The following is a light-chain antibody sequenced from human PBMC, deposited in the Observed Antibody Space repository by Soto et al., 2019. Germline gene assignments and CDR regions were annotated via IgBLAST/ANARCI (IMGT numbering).Light chain of an antibody. J-gene: IGLJ2*01. CDR1: NSSIGAGYD. Sequence: QSVLTQPPSVTGAPGQRVTISCTGSNSSIGAGYDANWYQQFPGTAPKLLIYGNTARPSGVPDRFSGSKSGSSASLAITGLQPEDEADYYCQSYDSHVLGLLFGVGTKLTVL. CDR3: QSYDSHVLGLL. CDR2: GNT. V-gene: IGLV1-40*01.